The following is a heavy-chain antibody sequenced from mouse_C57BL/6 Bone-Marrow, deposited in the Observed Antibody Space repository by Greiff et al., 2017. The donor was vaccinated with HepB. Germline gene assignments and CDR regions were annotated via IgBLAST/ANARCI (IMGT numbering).Heavy chain of an antibody. CDR2: INPSSGYT. J-gene: IGHJ4*01. V-gene: IGHV1-4*01. CDR1: GYTFTSYT. D-gene: IGHD1-1*01. CDR3: ARRGVVAMDY. Sequence: VQLQESGAELARPGASVKMSCKASGYTFTSYTMHWVKQRPGQGLEWIGYINPSSGYTKYNQKFKDKATLTADKSSSTAYMQLSSLTSEDSAVYYCARRGVVAMDYWGQGTSVTVSS.